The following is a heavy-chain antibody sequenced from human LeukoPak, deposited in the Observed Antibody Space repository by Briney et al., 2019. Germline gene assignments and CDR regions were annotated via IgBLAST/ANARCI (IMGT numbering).Heavy chain of an antibody. D-gene: IGHD3-16*02. CDR2: ISGSGVST. V-gene: IGHV3-23*01. CDR3: ARAGAITFGGVIVISETFDY. Sequence: HAGGTLRLSCAASGFTFSSYGMSWVRQAPGKGLEWVSAISGSGVSTYYADSVKGRFTISRDNAKNSLYLQMNSLRAEDTAVYYCARAGAITFGGVIVISETFDYWGQGTLVTVSS. CDR1: GFTFSSYG. J-gene: IGHJ4*02.